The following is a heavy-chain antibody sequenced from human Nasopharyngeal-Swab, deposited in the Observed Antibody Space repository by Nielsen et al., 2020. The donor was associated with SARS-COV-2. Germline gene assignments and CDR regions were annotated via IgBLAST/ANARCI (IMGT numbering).Heavy chain of an antibody. V-gene: IGHV3-49*01. CDR3: ARSVGSYYGQGAFDI. CDR2: FRSKTYGGAP. J-gene: IGHJ3*02. Sequence: GESLKISCAASGFTFDSYAMSWFRQAPGKGLEWVGFFRSKTYGGAPEYAASVKGRFTISRDGAESIAYLHMNSLETEDTGVYYCARSVGSYYGQGAFDIWGQGTMVTVSS. D-gene: IGHD1-26*01. CDR1: GFTFDSYA.